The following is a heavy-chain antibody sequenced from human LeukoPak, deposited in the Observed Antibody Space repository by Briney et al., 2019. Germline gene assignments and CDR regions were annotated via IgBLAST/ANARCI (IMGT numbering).Heavy chain of an antibody. D-gene: IGHD3-3*01. CDR3: ARVRGYDFQGGAYAFDI. CDR2: IYYSGNT. V-gene: IGHV4-39*01. Sequence: SETLSLTRTVSGVSISSSNSYWGWIRQPPGKGLEWIGSIYYSGNTYYNASLKSQVSISIDTSKNQFSLRLTSVTAADTAVYYCARVRGYDFQGGAYAFDIWGQGTMVTVSS. J-gene: IGHJ3*02. CDR1: GVSISSSNSY.